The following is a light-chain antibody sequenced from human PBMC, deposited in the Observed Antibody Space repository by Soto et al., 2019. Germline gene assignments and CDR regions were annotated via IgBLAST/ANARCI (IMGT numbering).Light chain of an antibody. CDR3: ETWDSKSWV. J-gene: IGLJ3*02. Sequence: QSVLTQSSSASASLGSSVKLTCTLSSGHSSHIIAWHQHQPGKAPRYLMKLEGSGNYNKGSGVPDRFSGSSSGADRYLTISNLQSEDEADYYCETWDSKSWVFGGGTQLTVL. CDR2: LEGSGNY. CDR1: SGHSSHI. V-gene: IGLV4-60*03.